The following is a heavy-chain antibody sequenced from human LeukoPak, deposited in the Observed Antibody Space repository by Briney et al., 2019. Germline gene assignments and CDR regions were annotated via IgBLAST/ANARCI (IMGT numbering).Heavy chain of an antibody. CDR3: ARDISMIMY. Sequence: SETLSLTCTVSGGSISNYYWSWIRQPPGKGLEWIGYIYYSGSTNYNPSPKSRVTISVDTSKNQFSLKLSSVTAADTAVYYCARDISMIMYWGQGTLVTVSS. CDR2: IYYSGST. D-gene: IGHD3-22*01. J-gene: IGHJ4*02. CDR1: GGSISNYY. V-gene: IGHV4-59*01.